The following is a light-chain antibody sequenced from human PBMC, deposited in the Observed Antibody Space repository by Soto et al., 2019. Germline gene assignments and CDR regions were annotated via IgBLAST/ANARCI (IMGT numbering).Light chain of an antibody. V-gene: IGKV3-20*01. Sequence: IVLTQSPGTLSLSPGERATLSCRASPSVTSNYLAWYQQKPGQAPRLLIYGSSIRATGIPARFIGSGSETDITITSSRLEADDLAVYYRQQYGTSGTFGQGTKVDIK. CDR3: QQYGTSGT. CDR2: GSS. CDR1: PSVTSNY. J-gene: IGKJ1*01.